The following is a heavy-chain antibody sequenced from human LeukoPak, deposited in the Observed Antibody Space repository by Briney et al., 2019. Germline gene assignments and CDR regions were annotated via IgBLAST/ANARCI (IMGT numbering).Heavy chain of an antibody. V-gene: IGHV3-23*01. D-gene: IGHD3-22*01. CDR2: ITSRGEAT. CDR1: GFTFITYA. Sequence: ETGGSLRLSCAASGFTFITYAMSWVRQTPRQGLEWVSSITSRGEATYYAGSVQGRFTISRDNSKNTLYLQMSSLTAEDTAVYYCARDRPNYYHSSGHYYRQNGDYWGQGTLVTVSS. J-gene: IGHJ4*02. CDR3: ARDRPNYYHSSGHYYRQNGDY.